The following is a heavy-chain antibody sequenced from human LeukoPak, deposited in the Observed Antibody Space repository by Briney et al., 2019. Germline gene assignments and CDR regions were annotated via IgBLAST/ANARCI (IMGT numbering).Heavy chain of an antibody. D-gene: IGHD2-21*02. CDR3: ASVPPANCGGDCYSEDWFDP. CDR2: INHSGST. V-gene: IGHV4-34*01. CDR1: GGSISSYY. J-gene: IGHJ5*02. Sequence: SETLSLTCTVSGGSISSYYWSWIRQPPGKGLEWIGEINHSGSTNYNPSLKSRVTISVDTSKNQFSLKLSSVTAADTAVYYCASVPPANCGGDCYSEDWFDPWGQGTLVTVSS.